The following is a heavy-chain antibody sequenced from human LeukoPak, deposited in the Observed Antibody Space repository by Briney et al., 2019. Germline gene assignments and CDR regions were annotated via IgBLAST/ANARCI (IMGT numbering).Heavy chain of an antibody. CDR2: ISDNGVKT. CDR3: AKIVVPAAYYFYGMDV. Sequence: SGGSLRLSCAASGFTFSRYYMSWVRQTPGKGLEWVSGISDNGVKTFYADSVKGRFTISRDNSKKTVDLQRNSLRVEDTAIFYCAKIVVPAAYYFYGMDVWGQGTTVTVSS. V-gene: IGHV3-23*01. D-gene: IGHD2-2*01. J-gene: IGHJ6*02. CDR1: GFTFSRYY.